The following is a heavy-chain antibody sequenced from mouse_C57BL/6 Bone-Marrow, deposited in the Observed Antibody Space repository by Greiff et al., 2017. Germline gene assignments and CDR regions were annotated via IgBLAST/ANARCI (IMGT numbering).Heavy chain of an antibody. CDR2: INPGSGGT. Sequence: VQGVQSGAELVRPGTSVKVSCKASGYAFTDYLMKWVKQRPGQGLEWIGGINPGSGGTNYNAKFKGKATLTADTSSSTAYMQLSSLTSDDSAVYSRARRRGNYWGQGTSVTVSS. CDR1: GYAFTDYL. CDR3: ARRRGNY. V-gene: IGHV1-54*01. J-gene: IGHJ4*01.